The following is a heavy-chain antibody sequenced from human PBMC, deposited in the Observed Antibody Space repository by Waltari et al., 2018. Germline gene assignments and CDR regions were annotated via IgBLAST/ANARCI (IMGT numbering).Heavy chain of an antibody. Sequence: EVQLLESGGGLVQPGGSLRLSCAASGFTFSSYAMSWVRQAPGKGLEWVSAISGSGGSTYHADSVKGRFTISRDNSKNTLYLQMNSLRAEDTAVYYCAKGSEDGSAFDYWGQGTLVTVSS. V-gene: IGHV3-23*01. CDR2: ISGSGGST. J-gene: IGHJ4*02. D-gene: IGHD3-10*01. CDR3: AKGSEDGSAFDY. CDR1: GFTFSSYA.